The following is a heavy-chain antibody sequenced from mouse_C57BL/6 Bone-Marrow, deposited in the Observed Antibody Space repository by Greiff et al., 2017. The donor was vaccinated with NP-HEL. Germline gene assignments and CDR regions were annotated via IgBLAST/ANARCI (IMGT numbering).Heavy chain of an antibody. Sequence: EVQLVESGGGLVKPGGSLKLSCAASGFTFSDYGMHWVRQAPEKGLEWVAYISSGSSTIYYADTVKGRFTISRANANNTLFLQMTSLRSEDTAMYYCACRDSSGYVNAMDYWGQGTSVTVSS. J-gene: IGHJ4*01. CDR2: ISSGSSTI. CDR1: GFTFSDYG. CDR3: ACRDSSGYVNAMDY. D-gene: IGHD3-2*02. V-gene: IGHV5-17*01.